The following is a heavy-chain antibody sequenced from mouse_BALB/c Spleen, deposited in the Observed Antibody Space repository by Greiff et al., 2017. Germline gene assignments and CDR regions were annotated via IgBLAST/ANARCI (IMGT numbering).Heavy chain of an antibody. V-gene: IGHV2-4-1*01. J-gene: IGHJ4*01. D-gene: IGHD2-2*01. CDR1: GFSLTSYG. CDR2: IWSGGST. Sequence: VQLQESGPGLVQPSQSLSITCTVSGFSLTSYGVHWVRQSPGKGLEWLGVIWSGGSTDYYAAFISRLSISKDNSKSQVYFKMNSLQAEDTAIYYCACMVATRGMDYWGQGTSVTVSA. CDR3: ACMVATRGMDY.